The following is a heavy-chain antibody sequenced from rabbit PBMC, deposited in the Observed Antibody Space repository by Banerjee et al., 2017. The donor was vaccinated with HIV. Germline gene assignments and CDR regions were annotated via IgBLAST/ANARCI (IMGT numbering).Heavy chain of an antibody. D-gene: IGHD2-1*01. CDR2: IGASSGST. CDR3: TRDHTRDYFPYFNL. CDR1: GFSFTSSYW. J-gene: IGHJ4*01. Sequence: QEQLEESGGDLVKPEGSLTLTCTASGFSFTSSYWICWVRQAPGKGLEWIACIGASSGSTYYASWAKGRFTISKTSSTTVTLQMTSLTAADTATYFCTRDHTRDYFPYFNLWGPGTLVTVS. V-gene: IGHV1S45*01.